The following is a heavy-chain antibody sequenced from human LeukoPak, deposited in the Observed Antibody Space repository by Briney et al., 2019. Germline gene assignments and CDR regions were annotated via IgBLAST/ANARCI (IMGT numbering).Heavy chain of an antibody. J-gene: IGHJ4*02. CDR1: GYTFSSFS. D-gene: IGHD3-22*01. CDR2: ISVRSNYI. CDR3: VRLRRNSDTSGYYYYYDF. Sequence: GGSLRLSCAASGYTFSSFSINWVRRAPGKGLEWVSSISVRSNYIYYADSVRGRFTISIDDARDSLYLKMNRLRAEDTAVYYCVRLRRNSDTSGYYYYYDFWGQGTLVTVSS. V-gene: IGHV3-21*01.